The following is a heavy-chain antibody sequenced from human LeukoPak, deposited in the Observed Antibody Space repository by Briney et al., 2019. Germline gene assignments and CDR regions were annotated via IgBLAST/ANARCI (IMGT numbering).Heavy chain of an antibody. CDR3: ARDDSARSGYPRY. CDR2: ISGYNGKT. CDR1: GYTFTSYG. J-gene: IGHJ4*02. D-gene: IGHD3-3*01. V-gene: IGHV1-18*01. Sequence: ASVKVSCKASGYTFTSYGISWVRQAPGQGPEWMGWISGYNGKTNNAQKFQGGDTMTTDTSTSTAYMELRSLRSDDTAVYYCARDDSARSGYPRYWGQGTLVTVSS.